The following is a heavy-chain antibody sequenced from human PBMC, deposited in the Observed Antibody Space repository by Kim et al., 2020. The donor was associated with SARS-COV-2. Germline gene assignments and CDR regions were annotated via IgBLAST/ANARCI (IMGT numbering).Heavy chain of an antibody. CDR3: ARDLVPFSSSWYYFDY. J-gene: IGHJ4*02. CDR1: GFTFSSYS. D-gene: IGHD6-13*01. Sequence: GGSLRLSCAASGFTFSSYSMNWVRQAPGKGLEWVSSISSSNSYIYYAESVKGRFTISRDNAKNSLYLQMNSLRAEDTAMFYCARDLVPFSSSWYYFDYWGLGTLVTASS. CDR2: ISSSNSYI. V-gene: IGHV3-21*01.